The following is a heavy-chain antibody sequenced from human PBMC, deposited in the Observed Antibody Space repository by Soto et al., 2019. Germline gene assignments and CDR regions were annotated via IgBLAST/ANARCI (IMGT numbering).Heavy chain of an antibody. J-gene: IGHJ6*02. Sequence: GGSLRLSCAASGFTFSSYAMHWVRQAPGKGLEWVAVISYDGSNKYYADSVKGRFTISRDNSKNTLYLQMNSLRAEDTAVYYCARDQTARGDSVNGMDVWGQGTTVTVSS. CDR1: GFTFSSYA. CDR2: ISYDGSNK. CDR3: ARDQTARGDSVNGMDV. V-gene: IGHV3-30-3*01. D-gene: IGHD2-15*01.